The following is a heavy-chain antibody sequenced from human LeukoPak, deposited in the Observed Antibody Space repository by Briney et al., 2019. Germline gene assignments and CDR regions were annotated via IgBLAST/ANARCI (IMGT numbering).Heavy chain of an antibody. CDR2: IYYSGST. V-gene: IGHV4-39*01. D-gene: IGHD2-15*01. CDR3: ARRWGYCSGGSCYIDY. J-gene: IGHJ4*02. CDR1: GGSISSSSYY. Sequence: SETLSLTCTVSGGSISSSSYYWGWIRQPPGKGLEWIGSIYYSGSTYYNPSLKSRVTISVDTSKNQFSLKLSSVTAADTAVYHCARRWGYCSGGSCYIDYWGQGTLVTVSS.